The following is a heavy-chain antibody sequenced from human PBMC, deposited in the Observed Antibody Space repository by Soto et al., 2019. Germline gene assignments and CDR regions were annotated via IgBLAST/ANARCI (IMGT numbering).Heavy chain of an antibody. V-gene: IGHV3-21*01. J-gene: IGHJ4*02. Sequence: EVQLVESGGGLVKPGGSLRLSCAASGFTFSSYSMNWVRQAPGKGLEWVSSISSSSSYIYYADSVKGRFTISRDNAKNALYLQMTSLRAEDTAVYYCARGLHYYDGSGYYFPWGQGTLVTVSS. D-gene: IGHD3-22*01. CDR1: GFTFSSYS. CDR2: ISSSSSYI. CDR3: ARGLHYYDGSGYYFP.